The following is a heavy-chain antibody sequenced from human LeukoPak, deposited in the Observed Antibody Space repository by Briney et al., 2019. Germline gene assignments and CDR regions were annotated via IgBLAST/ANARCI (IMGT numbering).Heavy chain of an antibody. D-gene: IGHD3-16*01. Sequence: SXFTFSSYAMXWVRQAPGKGLEWVAVISYDGSNKYYADSVKGRFTISRDNSKNTLYLQMNSLRAEDTAVYYCARDQAGGYFDYWGQGTLVTVSS. CDR1: XFTFSSYA. CDR3: ARDQAGGYFDY. J-gene: IGHJ4*02. V-gene: IGHV3-30*04. CDR2: ISYDGSNK.